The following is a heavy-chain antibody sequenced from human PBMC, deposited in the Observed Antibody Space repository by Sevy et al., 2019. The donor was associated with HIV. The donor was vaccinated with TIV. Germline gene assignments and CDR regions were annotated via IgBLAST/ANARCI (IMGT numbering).Heavy chain of an antibody. CDR2: IYQDGSEK. Sequence: GGSLRLSCAASGFKFSSYWMTWVRQAPGTGLEWVASIYQDGSEKYYVDSVKGRFTISRDNAKNSLYLQMSSLRVEDTAVYYCATERSYGDYKFPYHYGMDVWGQGTTVTVSS. CDR1: GFKFSSYW. J-gene: IGHJ6*02. V-gene: IGHV3-7*01. D-gene: IGHD4-17*01. CDR3: ATERSYGDYKFPYHYGMDV.